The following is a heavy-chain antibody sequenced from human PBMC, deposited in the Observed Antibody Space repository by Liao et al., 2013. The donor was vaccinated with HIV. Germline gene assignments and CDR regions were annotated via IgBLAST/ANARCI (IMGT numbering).Heavy chain of an antibody. CDR1: GGSISSRSYY. D-gene: IGHD3-16*02. V-gene: IGHV4-61*02. J-gene: IGHJ4*02. CDR2: IYTSGST. Sequence: QVQLQESGPGLVKPSQTLSLTCTVSGGSISSRSYYWSWIRQPPGKGLEWIGSIYTSGSTYYNPSLKSRVTISVDTSKNQFSLKLSSVTAADTAVYYCARVPPXITFGGVIPYYFDYWGQGTLVTVSS. CDR3: ARVPPXITFGGVIPYYFDY.